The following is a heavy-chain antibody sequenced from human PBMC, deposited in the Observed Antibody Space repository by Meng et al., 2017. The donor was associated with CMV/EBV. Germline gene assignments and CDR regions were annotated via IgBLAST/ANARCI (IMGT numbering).Heavy chain of an antibody. CDR1: GGSTRSYY. CDR2: IYTSGST. CDR3: ARDSSGWYPHFDY. J-gene: IGHJ4*02. D-gene: IGHD6-19*01. Sequence: VQLPEAGPGLVQPSDALSLTCTVSGGSTRSYYWSWIRQPAGKGLEWIGRIYTSGSTNYNPSLKSRVTMSVDTSKNQFSLKLSSVTAADTAVYYCARDSSGWYPHFDYWGQGTLVTVSS. V-gene: IGHV4-4*07.